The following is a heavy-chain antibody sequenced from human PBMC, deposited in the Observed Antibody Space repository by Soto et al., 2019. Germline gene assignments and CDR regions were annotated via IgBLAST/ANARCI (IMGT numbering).Heavy chain of an antibody. Sequence: QLQLQESGRGLVKPSETLFLTCTVSGGSISNNNYYWGWIRQPPGKGLEWIGNIYYSGSTYYNPSLKSRVTISVDTSKYQFSLKLSSVAAADTAVYYCGRVRDFSSGYYRVFDFWGQGTLVTVSS. CDR3: GRVRDFSSGYYRVFDF. CDR2: IYYSGST. J-gene: IGHJ4*02. V-gene: IGHV4-39*01. D-gene: IGHD3-3*01. CDR1: GGSISNNNYY.